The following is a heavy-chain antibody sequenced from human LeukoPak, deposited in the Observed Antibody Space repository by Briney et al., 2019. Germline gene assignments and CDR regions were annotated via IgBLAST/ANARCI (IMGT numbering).Heavy chain of an antibody. J-gene: IGHJ5*02. D-gene: IGHD3-3*01. CDR1: GGTFSSYA. CDR3: ARILGGSFDP. Sequence: ASVKVSCKASGGTFSSYAISWVRQAPGQGLEWMGRIIPILGIANYAQKFQGRATITADKSTSTAYMELSSLRSEDTAVYYCARILGGSFDPWGQGTLVTVSS. V-gene: IGHV1-69*04. CDR2: IIPILGIA.